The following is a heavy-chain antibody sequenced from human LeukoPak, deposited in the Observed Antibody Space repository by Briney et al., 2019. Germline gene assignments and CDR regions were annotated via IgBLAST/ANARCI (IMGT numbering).Heavy chain of an antibody. Sequence: GGSLRLSCAASGFTFSSYWMSSVRQAPGKGLECVPNIKQDGSEKYYVDSVKGRFTISRDNAKNSLYLQMNSLRAEDTAVYYCARAEGAAFPHYDGSGYDWYFDLWGRGTLVTVSS. CDR3: ARAEGAAFPHYDGSGYDWYFDL. CDR1: GFTFSSYW. J-gene: IGHJ2*01. D-gene: IGHD3-22*01. V-gene: IGHV3-7*01. CDR2: IKQDGSEK.